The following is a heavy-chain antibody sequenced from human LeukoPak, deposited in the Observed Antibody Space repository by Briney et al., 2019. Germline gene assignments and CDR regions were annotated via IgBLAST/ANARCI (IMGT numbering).Heavy chain of an antibody. CDR1: GDTISSYF. CDR2: IYFRGTT. J-gene: IGHJ4*02. CDR3: APYYEGYFDY. D-gene: IGHD3-22*01. V-gene: IGHV4-59*08. Sequence: SGTLSLTCTVSGDTISSYFWSWLRQPPGKGLEWIGHIYFRGTTSYNPPLESPVTLSLDTCQVQFSRRLGAVTAADTPLYYCAPYYEGYFDYWGEGTLVTVYS.